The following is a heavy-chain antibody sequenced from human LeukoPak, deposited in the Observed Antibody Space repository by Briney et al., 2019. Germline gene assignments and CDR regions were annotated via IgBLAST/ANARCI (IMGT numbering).Heavy chain of an antibody. CDR1: GYTLTELS. CDR2: FDPEDGET. V-gene: IGHV1-24*01. D-gene: IGHD2-21*02. J-gene: IGHJ4*02. CDR3: ATQHLVVTAIPFDY. Sequence: ASVKVSCKVSGYTLTELSMHWVRQAPGKGLEWMGGFDPEDGETIYAQKFQGRVTMTEDTSTDTAYMELSSLRSEDTAVYYCATQHLVVTAIPFDYWGQGTLVTVSS.